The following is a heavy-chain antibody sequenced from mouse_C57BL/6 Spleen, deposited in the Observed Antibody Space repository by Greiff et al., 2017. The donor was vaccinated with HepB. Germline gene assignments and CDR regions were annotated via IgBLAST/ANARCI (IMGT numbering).Heavy chain of an antibody. J-gene: IGHJ1*03. CDR1: GFNIKNTY. CDR2: IDPANGNT. D-gene: IGHD1-1*01. V-gene: IGHV14-3*01. CDR3: AREGVYGSFHWYFDV. Sequence: VQLKESVAELVRPGASVKLSCTASGFNIKNTYMHWVKQRPEQGLEWIGRIDPANGNTKYAPKFQGKATITADTSSNTAYLQLSSLTSEDTAIYYCAREGVYGSFHWYFDVWGTGTTVTVSS.